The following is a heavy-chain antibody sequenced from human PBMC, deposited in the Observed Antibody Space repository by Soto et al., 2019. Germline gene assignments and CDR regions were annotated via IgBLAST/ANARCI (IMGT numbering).Heavy chain of an antibody. CDR1: GDSVSSNSAA. Sequence: SQTLSLTCAISGDSVSSNSAAWNWIRQSPSRGLEWLGRTYYRSKWYNDYAVSVKSRITINPDTSKNQFSLQLNSVTPEDTAVYYCARDGNNWNDGLAAPRVWPYWGQGTPVTVSS. D-gene: IGHD1-1*01. CDR3: ARDGNNWNDGLAAPRVWPY. J-gene: IGHJ4*02. CDR2: TYYRSKWYN. V-gene: IGHV6-1*01.